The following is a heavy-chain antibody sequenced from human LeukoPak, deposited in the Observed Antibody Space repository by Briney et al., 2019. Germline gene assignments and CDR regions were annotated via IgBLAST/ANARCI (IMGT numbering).Heavy chain of an antibody. V-gene: IGHV3-66*04. CDR1: GFTVSSNY. Sequence: GGSLRLSCAASGFTVSSNYMSWVRQAPGKGLEWVSVIYSGGSTYYADSVKGRFTISRDNAMNSLFLQMTNLRAEDTAVYYCARHGDNSYSFDHWGQGVLVTVSS. D-gene: IGHD5-24*01. J-gene: IGHJ4*02. CDR2: IYSGGST. CDR3: ARHGDNSYSFDH.